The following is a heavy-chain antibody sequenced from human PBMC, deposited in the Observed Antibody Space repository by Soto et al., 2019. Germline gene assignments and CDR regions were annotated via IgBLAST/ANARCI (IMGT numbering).Heavy chain of an antibody. CDR1: GFTFSSYS. D-gene: IGHD3-9*01. J-gene: IGHJ4*02. CDR3: ARTPRYYDILTGYYSPAYFDY. V-gene: IGHV3-21*01. CDR2: ISSSSSYI. Sequence: GGSLRLSCAASGFTFSSYSMNWVRQAPGKGLEWVSSISSSSSYIYYADSVKGRFTISRDNAKNSLYLQMNSLRAEDTAVYYCARTPRYYDILTGYYSPAYFDYWGQGTLVTVSS.